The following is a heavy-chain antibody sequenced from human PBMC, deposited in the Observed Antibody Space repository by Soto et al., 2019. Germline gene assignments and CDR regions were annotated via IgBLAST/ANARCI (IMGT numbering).Heavy chain of an antibody. CDR2: IYYSGST. CDR3: AREAPGYCSGGSCYSNWFDP. CDR1: GGSISSGGYY. Sequence: SETLSLTCTFSGGSISSGGYYLSWIRQHPGKGLEWIGYIYYSGSTYYNPSLKSRVTISVDTSKNQFSLKLSSVTAADTAVYYCAREAPGYCSGGSCYSNWFDPWGQGTLVTVSS. V-gene: IGHV4-31*03. D-gene: IGHD2-15*01. J-gene: IGHJ5*02.